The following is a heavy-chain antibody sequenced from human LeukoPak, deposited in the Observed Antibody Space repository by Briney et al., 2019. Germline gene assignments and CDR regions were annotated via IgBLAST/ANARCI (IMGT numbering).Heavy chain of an antibody. D-gene: IGHD3-3*01. CDR1: GFTFSSYA. CDR2: ISGSGGST. J-gene: IGHJ4*02. Sequence: PGGSLRLSCAASGFTFSSYAMSWVRQAPGKGLEWVSAISGSGGSTYYADSVKGRFTISRDNPKNSQYLQMSDLRAEDTAIYYCVKGSGDFWSGFEYWGQGALVSVSS. V-gene: IGHV3-23*01. CDR3: VKGSGDFWSGFEY.